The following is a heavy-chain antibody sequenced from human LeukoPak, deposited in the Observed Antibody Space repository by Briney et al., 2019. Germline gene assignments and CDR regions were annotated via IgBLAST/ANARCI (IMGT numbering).Heavy chain of an antibody. CDR1: GYTFTSYY. V-gene: IGHV1-46*01. CDR3: ARDEEWELGLDY. Sequence: ASVKVSCKASGYTFTSYYMHWVRQVPGQGLEWMGIINPSGGSTSYAQKFQGRVTMTRDTSTSTVYMELSSLRSEDTAVYYCARDEEWELGLDYWGQGTLVTVSS. D-gene: IGHD1-26*01. CDR2: INPSGGST. J-gene: IGHJ4*02.